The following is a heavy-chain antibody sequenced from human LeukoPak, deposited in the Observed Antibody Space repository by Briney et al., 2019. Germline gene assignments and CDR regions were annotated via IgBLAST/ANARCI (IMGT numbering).Heavy chain of an antibody. CDR1: GYTFTGYY. V-gene: IGHV1-2*02. CDR2: INPNSGGT. J-gene: IGHJ5*02. CDR3: ARDRIAAAGYNWFDP. Sequence: ASVKVSCKASGYTFTGYYMHWVRQAPGQGLEWMGWINPNSGGTNYAQKFQGRVTMTRDTSISTAYMELSRLRSDDTAVYYCARDRIAAAGYNWFDPWGQGTLVTVSS. D-gene: IGHD6-13*01.